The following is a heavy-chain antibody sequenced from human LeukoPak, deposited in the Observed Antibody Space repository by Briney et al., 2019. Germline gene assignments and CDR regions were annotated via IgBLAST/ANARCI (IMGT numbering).Heavy chain of an antibody. V-gene: IGHV5-51*01. CDR1: GYRFTNYW. J-gene: IGHJ4*02. D-gene: IGHD5-24*01. CDR3: ARRVDGYNYPDYYFDY. Sequence: GESLKISCKGSGYRFTNYWIGWVRQMPGKGLEWMGIIYSGDSDTRYSPSFQGQVTISADKSISTAYLQWSSLKASDTAMYYCARRVDGYNYPDYYFDYWGQGTLVTVSS. CDR2: IYSGDSDT.